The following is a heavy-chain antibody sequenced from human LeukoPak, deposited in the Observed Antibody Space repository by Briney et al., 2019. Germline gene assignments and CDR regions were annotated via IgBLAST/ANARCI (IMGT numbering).Heavy chain of an antibody. CDR2: ISYDGSNK. CDR1: GFTFSSYG. D-gene: IGHD6-13*01. V-gene: IGHV3-30*18. J-gene: IGHJ4*02. CDR3: AKGSSSWYLGHFDY. Sequence: GGSLRLSCAASGFTFSSYGMPWVRQAPGKGLEWVAVISYDGSNKYYADSVKGRFTISRDNSKNTLYLQMNSLRAEDTAVYYCAKGSSSWYLGHFDYWGQGTLVTVSS.